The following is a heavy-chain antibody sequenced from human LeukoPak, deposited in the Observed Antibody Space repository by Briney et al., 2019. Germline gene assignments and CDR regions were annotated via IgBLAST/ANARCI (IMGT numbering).Heavy chain of an antibody. CDR2: IYHSGST. CDR3: AREGIAAAGTNWFDP. V-gene: IGHV4-38-2*02. CDR1: GYSISSGYY. D-gene: IGHD6-13*01. Sequence: SETLSLTCTVSGYSISSGYYWGWIRQPPGKGLEWIGSIYHSGSTYYNPSLKSRVTISVDTSKNQFSLKLSSVTAADTAVYYCAREGIAAAGTNWFDPWGQGTLVTVSS. J-gene: IGHJ5*02.